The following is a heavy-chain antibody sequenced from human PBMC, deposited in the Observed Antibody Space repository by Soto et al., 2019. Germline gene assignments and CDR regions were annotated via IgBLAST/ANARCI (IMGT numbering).Heavy chain of an antibody. V-gene: IGHV4-30-2*05. Sequence: QLQLQESGSGLVKPSQTLSLTCAVSGGSISSGGYSWSWIRQPPGKGLEWIGYIYHSGSTYYNPSLKSRATISVDTSKNQFSLKLSSVTVADTAVYYCASSIVVVPAAYFDYWGQGTLVTVSS. D-gene: IGHD2-2*01. CDR2: IYHSGST. J-gene: IGHJ4*02. CDR3: ASSIVVVPAAYFDY. CDR1: GGSISSGGYS.